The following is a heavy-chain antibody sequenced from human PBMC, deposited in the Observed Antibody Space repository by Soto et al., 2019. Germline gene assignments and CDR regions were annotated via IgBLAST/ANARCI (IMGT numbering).Heavy chain of an antibody. CDR3: ARAYGSGSYYKYYYYGMDV. Sequence: GGSLRLSCAASGFTFSSYDMHWVRQATGKGLEWVSAIGTAGDTYYPGSVKGRFTISRENAKNSLYLQMNSLRAGDTAVYYCARAYGSGSYYKYYYYGMDVWGQGTTVTVSS. J-gene: IGHJ6*02. V-gene: IGHV3-13*01. CDR2: IGTAGDT. CDR1: GFTFSSYD. D-gene: IGHD3-10*01.